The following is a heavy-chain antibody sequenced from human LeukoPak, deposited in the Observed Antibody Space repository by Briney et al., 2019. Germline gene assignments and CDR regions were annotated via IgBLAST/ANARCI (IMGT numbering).Heavy chain of an antibody. Sequence: ASVKVSCKASGYTFTDYYMHWVRQAPGQGLEWMGWINPNGGGTTYAQKFQGRVTMTRDTSISTAYMELSRLTSDDTAVYYCARDSYGGDYWGQGTLVTVSS. CDR3: ARDSYGGDY. J-gene: IGHJ4*02. CDR2: INPNGGGT. CDR1: GYTFTDYY. D-gene: IGHD4-23*01. V-gene: IGHV1-2*02.